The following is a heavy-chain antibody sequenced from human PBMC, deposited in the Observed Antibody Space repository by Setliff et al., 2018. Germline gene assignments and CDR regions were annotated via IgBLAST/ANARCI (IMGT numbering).Heavy chain of an antibody. CDR1: GGSISSHY. Sequence: LSLTCTVSGGSISSHYWSWIRQPPGKGLEWIGSIYYSGSTNYNPSLKSRVTISVDTSKNQFSLKLSSVTAADTAVYYCARASARDYYYYYGMDVWGQGTTVTVS. V-gene: IGHV4-59*11. CDR2: IYYSGST. J-gene: IGHJ6*02. CDR3: ARASARDYYYYYGMDV. D-gene: IGHD2-21*02.